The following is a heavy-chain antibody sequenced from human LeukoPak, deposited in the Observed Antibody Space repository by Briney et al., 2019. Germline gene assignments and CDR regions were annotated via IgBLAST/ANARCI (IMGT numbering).Heavy chain of an antibody. CDR3: AKTYEPYYDILTGTYY. Sequence: PGGSLRLSCAASGFTFSSYSMNWVRQAPGKGLEWVSAISGSGGSTYYADSVKGRFTISRDNSKNTLYLQMNSLRAEDTAVYYCAKTYEPYYDILTGTYYWGQGTLVTVSS. CDR2: ISGSGGST. V-gene: IGHV3-23*01. J-gene: IGHJ4*02. CDR1: GFTFSSYS. D-gene: IGHD3-9*01.